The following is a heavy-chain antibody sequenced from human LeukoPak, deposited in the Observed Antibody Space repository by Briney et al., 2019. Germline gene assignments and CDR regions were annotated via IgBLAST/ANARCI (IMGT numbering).Heavy chain of an antibody. CDR1: GGSISGYY. J-gene: IGHJ4*02. CDR3: ASARWEYASVDY. D-gene: IGHD1-26*01. CDR2: MYNSGST. Sequence: SETLSLTCTVSGGSISGYYWSWIRQPPGKGLEWIAYMYNSGSTSYNPALKSRVTISVDTSKNQFSLKLSSVTAADTAVYYCASARWEYASVDYWGQGTLVTVSS. V-gene: IGHV4-59*01.